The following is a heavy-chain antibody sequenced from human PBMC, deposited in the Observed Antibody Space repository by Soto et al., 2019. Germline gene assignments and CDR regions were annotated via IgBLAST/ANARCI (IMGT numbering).Heavy chain of an antibody. Sequence: GGSMKLSCAASGLTFSSYSMNWVRQAPGKGLEWVSSISSSSSYIYYADSVKGRFTISRDNAKNSLYLQMNSLRAEDTAVYYCARDPVWDIVVVPAAMQFDYWGQGTLVTVSS. J-gene: IGHJ4*02. CDR3: ARDPVWDIVVVPAAMQFDY. CDR2: ISSSSSYI. V-gene: IGHV3-21*01. CDR1: GLTFSSYS. D-gene: IGHD2-2*01.